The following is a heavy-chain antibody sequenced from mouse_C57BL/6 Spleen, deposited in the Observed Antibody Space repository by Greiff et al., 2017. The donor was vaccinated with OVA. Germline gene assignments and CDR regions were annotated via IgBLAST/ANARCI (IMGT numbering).Heavy chain of an antibody. CDR3: ARTYDDTGYFDY. D-gene: IGHD2-4*01. CDR2: IHPNSGST. V-gene: IGHV1-64*01. CDR1: GYTFTSYW. J-gene: IGHJ2*01. Sequence: QVQLQQPGAELVKPGASVKLSCKASGYTFTSYWMHWVKQRPGQGLEWIGMIHPNSGSTNYNEKFKSKATLTVDKSSSTAYMQLSSLTSEDSAVYYCARTYDDTGYFDYWGQGTTLTVSS.